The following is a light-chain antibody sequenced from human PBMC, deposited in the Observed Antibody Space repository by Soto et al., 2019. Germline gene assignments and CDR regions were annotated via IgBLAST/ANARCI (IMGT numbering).Light chain of an antibody. CDR1: QSISSW. J-gene: IGKJ1*01. V-gene: IGKV1-5*01. CDR2: GAS. CDR3: QQYNGFSS. Sequence: DIQMTQSPSTLSASVGDRVTITCRASQSISSWLAWYQQKPGKAPKLLIYGASSLESGVPSRFSGSGSGTEFTLTISSLQPDDFATYYCQQYNGFSSFGQGTKVEIK.